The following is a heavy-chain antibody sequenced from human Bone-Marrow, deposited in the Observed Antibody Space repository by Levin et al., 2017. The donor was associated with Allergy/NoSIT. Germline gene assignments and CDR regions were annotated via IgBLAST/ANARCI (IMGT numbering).Heavy chain of an antibody. D-gene: IGHD4-11*01. V-gene: IGHV3-33*01. J-gene: IGHJ4*02. CDR3: AREGGEGTTTFFDY. CDR2: IWSDGSKT. CDR1: AFSFSDSG. Sequence: GGSLRLSCSASAFSFSDSGMHWVRQAPGKGLEWVAVIWSDGSKTYYADSVKGRFTISRDNSKNTLFLQMNSLRAEDTAVYYCAREGGEGTTTFFDYWGQGTLVTVSS.